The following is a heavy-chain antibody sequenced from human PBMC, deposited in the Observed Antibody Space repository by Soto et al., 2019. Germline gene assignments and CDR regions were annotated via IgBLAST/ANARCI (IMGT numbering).Heavy chain of an antibody. J-gene: IGHJ4*02. V-gene: IGHV3-23*01. CDR2: ISGGGSTA. CDR1: GFTFTSYV. D-gene: IGHD5-12*01. Sequence: EVQLLESGGGLVQRGGSQRLSCAASGFTFTSYVMSWVRQAPGKGLEWVAGISGGGSTAFYADSVKGRFTISRDNAKNTLVLQMDSLRAEDTAIYYCARDPKRRDGYNFDSWGRGALVTVSS. CDR3: ARDPKRRDGYNFDS.